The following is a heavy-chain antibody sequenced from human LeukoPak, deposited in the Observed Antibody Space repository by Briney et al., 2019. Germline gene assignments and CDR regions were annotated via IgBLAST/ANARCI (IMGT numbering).Heavy chain of an antibody. Sequence: SETLSLTCTVSGGSISSGGYHWSWIRQHPGKGLEWIGYIYYSGSTYYSPSLKSRVTISVDTSKNQFSLKLSSVTAADTAVYYCARAPEDIVPIGYFDYWGQGTLVTVSS. D-gene: IGHD2-8*01. CDR3: ARAPEDIVPIGYFDY. V-gene: IGHV4-31*03. CDR2: IYYSGST. J-gene: IGHJ4*02. CDR1: GGSISSGGYH.